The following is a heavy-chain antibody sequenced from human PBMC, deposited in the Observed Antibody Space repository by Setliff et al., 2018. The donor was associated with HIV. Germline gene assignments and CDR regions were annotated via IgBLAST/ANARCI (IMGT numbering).Heavy chain of an antibody. V-gene: IGHV4-61*02. CDR1: GGSISSGSYY. J-gene: IGHJ4*02. D-gene: IGHD6-13*01. CDR3: ARGRGSSSSWPIDY. CDR2: IYTSGST. Sequence: PSETLSLTCTVSGGSISSGSYYWSWIRQPAGKGLEWIGRIYTSGSTNYNPSLKSRVTISVDTSKNQFSLKLSSLTAADTAVYYCARGRGSSSSWPIDYWGQGTLVTVSS.